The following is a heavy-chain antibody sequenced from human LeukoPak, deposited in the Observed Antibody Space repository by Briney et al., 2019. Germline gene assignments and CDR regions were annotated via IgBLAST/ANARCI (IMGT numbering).Heavy chain of an antibody. J-gene: IGHJ4*02. CDR1: GGTFNNYA. Sequence: SVKVSCKASGGTFNNYAISWVRQAPGQGLEWMGRIIPILGITDYAQKFLGRATITADKSTSTAYMDLISLRSDETAVYYCARGRAGIEMATIADCWGQGTLVTVSS. CDR3: ARGRAGIEMATIADC. D-gene: IGHD5-24*01. CDR2: IIPILGIT. V-gene: IGHV1-69*04.